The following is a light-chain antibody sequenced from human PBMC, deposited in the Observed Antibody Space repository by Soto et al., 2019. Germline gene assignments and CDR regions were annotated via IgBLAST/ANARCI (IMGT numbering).Light chain of an antibody. CDR1: QSVNSN. V-gene: IGKV3-15*01. CDR2: GAS. Sequence: EIVMTQSPATLSVSPGERATLSCRASQSVNSNLAWYQQKPGQAPRLLIYGASTRATAIPARFSGSGSGTEFTLTISSLQPEDFAVYYCQQYKDWPPRTFGQGTKVEIK. CDR3: QQYKDWPPRT. J-gene: IGKJ1*01.